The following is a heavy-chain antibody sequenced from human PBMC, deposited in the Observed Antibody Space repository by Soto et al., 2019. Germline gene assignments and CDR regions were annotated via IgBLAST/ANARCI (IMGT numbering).Heavy chain of an antibody. CDR2: LDQDGSER. D-gene: IGHD3-16*01. V-gene: IGHV3-7*01. Sequence: EVQLVESGGGLVQPGGSLRLSCAASGFTFSTYWMTWVRRPPGKGLEWVANLDQDGSERYYVDSVRGRFTISRDNAKNSQYLQMNRLRAEDTAMYYCVCGGNFFVYWGQGTLVTVSP. J-gene: IGHJ4*02. CDR1: GFTFSTYW. CDR3: VCGGNFFVY.